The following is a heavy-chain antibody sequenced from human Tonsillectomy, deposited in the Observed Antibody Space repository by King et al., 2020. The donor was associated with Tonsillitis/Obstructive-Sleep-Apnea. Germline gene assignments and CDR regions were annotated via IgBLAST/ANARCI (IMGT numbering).Heavy chain of an antibody. V-gene: IGHV4-4*02. Sequence: QLQESGPGLVKPSGTLSLTCAVSGGSISSSNWWSWVRQPPGKGLEWIGEIYHSGSTNYNPSLKSRVTISVDKSKNQFSLKLSSVTAADRAVYYCARDXIVXVPAAQSPGVDAXXXXXQGTMVTVSS. CDR3: ARDXIVXVPAAQSPGVDAXXX. CDR2: IYHSGST. CDR1: GGSISSSNW. D-gene: IGHD2-2*01. J-gene: IGHJ3*01.